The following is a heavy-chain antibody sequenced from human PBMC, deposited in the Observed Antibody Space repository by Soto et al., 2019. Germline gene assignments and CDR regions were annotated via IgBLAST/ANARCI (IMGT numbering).Heavy chain of an antibody. CDR3: ARDHKGGYYYYGMDV. J-gene: IGHJ6*02. Sequence: GGSLRLSCAASGFTFSSYEMNWVRQAPGKGLEWVSYISSSGSTIYYADSVRGRFTISRDNAKNSLYLQMNSLRAEDTAVYYCARDHKGGYYYYGMDVWGQGTTVTVSS. CDR2: ISSSGSTI. CDR1: GFTFSSYE. V-gene: IGHV3-48*03.